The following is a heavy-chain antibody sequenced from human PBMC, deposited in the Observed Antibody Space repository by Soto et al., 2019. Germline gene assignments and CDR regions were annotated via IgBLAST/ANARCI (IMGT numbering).Heavy chain of an antibody. Sequence: QVQLQQWGAGLLKPSETLSLTCAVYGGSFSGYYWSWIRQPPGKGLEWIGEINHSGSTNYNPSLKSRVTISVDTSKYPFSLKMSSVTAADTAVYYCARALPLLWFGELLSNWFDPWGQGTLVTVSS. CDR1: GGSFSGYY. D-gene: IGHD3-10*01. CDR3: ARALPLLWFGELLSNWFDP. CDR2: INHSGST. V-gene: IGHV4-34*01. J-gene: IGHJ5*02.